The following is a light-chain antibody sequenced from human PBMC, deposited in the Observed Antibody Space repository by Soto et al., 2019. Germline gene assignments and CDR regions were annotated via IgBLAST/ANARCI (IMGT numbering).Light chain of an antibody. Sequence: QSALTQPPSASGSPGQSVTISCTGTSSDVGGYNYVSWYQQHPGKAPKLMLYEVTKRPSGVPDRFSGSKSGNTASLTVSGLQAEDEADFYCTSYADSNNWVFGGGTKLTVL. CDR3: TSYADSNNWV. V-gene: IGLV2-8*01. CDR2: EVT. J-gene: IGLJ2*01. CDR1: SSDVGGYNY.